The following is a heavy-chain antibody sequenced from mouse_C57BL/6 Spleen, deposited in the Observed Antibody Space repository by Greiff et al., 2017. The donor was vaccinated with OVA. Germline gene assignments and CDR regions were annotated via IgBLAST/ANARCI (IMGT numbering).Heavy chain of an antibody. J-gene: IGHJ4*01. CDR2: ISNGGGST. Sequence: EVMLVESGGGLVQPGGSLKLSCAASGFTFSDYYMYWVRQTPEKRLEWVAYISNGGGSTYYPDTVKGRFTISRDNAKNTLYLQMSRLKSEDTAMYYCARHYYGSSYGAMDYWGQGTSVTVSS. CDR1: GFTFSDYY. D-gene: IGHD1-1*01. V-gene: IGHV5-12*01. CDR3: ARHYYGSSYGAMDY.